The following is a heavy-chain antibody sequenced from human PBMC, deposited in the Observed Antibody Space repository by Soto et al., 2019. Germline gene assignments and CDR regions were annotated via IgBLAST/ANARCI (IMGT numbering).Heavy chain of an antibody. Sequence: PGGSLRLSCAAAGFSVSTSHISWVRQAPGKGLEWVSVIYSGGATHYAVSVKGRLIISRDNSKNTLYLQMNSLRAEDTAVYYCARSGSWYSFFDYWGQGTLVTVS. CDR2: IYSGGAT. CDR1: GFSVSTSH. J-gene: IGHJ4*02. CDR3: ARSGSWYSFFDY. V-gene: IGHV3-66*01. D-gene: IGHD2-15*01.